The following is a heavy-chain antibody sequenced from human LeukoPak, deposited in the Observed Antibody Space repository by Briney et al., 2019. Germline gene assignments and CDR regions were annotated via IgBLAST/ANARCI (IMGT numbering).Heavy chain of an antibody. V-gene: IGHV3-7*01. CDR3: AREVFSSGWYLDY. J-gene: IGHJ4*02. D-gene: IGHD6-19*01. CDR2: IKQDGSEE. CDR1: GFPFSSSW. Sequence: GGSLRLSCAASGFPFSSSWMSWVRQAPGKGLEWVANIKQDGSEEYYVDSVKGRFTISRDNAKNSLYLQMNSLRAEDTAVYYCAREVFSSGWYLDYWGQGTLVTVSS.